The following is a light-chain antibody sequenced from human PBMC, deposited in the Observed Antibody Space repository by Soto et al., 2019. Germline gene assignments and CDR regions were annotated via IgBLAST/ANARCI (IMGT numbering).Light chain of an antibody. CDR3: QQYSNWPPVT. CDR1: QSVSSH. CDR2: GAS. V-gene: IGKV3-15*01. Sequence: ETVMTKYPAPLSVSPGERSTLSCMSSQSVSSHLAWYQQRRGQAPRLLIYGASTRATGVPARFSGSGSGTDFTLTISSLQSEDVAVYYCQQYSNWPPVTFGGGTKVDIK. J-gene: IGKJ4*01.